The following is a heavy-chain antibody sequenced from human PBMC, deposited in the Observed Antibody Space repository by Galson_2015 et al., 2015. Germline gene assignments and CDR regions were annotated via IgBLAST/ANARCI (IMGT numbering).Heavy chain of an antibody. V-gene: IGHV1-3*01. CDR2: INSGNGNT. CDR3: ARNGITMVRGILTTYNWFDP. Sequence: SVKVSCKASGYIFSNYAMHWVRQAPGQSLEWMGWINSGNGNTKYSQKFQGRVTITRDASASTAYMELSSLGSEDTAVCYCARNGITMVRGILTTYNWFDPWGQGTLVTVS. D-gene: IGHD3-10*01. J-gene: IGHJ5*02. CDR1: GYIFSNYA.